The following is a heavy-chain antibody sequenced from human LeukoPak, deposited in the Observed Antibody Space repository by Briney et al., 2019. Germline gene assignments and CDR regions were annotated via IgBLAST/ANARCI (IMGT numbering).Heavy chain of an antibody. Sequence: SETLSPTCTVSGGSIGSYYWSWVRQPPGKRLEWIGCIYYTGTTNDNPSLKSRVTISVDTSENQFSLKLTSVTAADTAVYYCARDGYGGKSGDYYYGMDVWGPGTTVTVSS. J-gene: IGHJ6*02. CDR2: IYYTGTT. CDR3: ARDGYGGKSGDYYYGMDV. V-gene: IGHV4-59*01. D-gene: IGHD4-23*01. CDR1: GGSIGSYY.